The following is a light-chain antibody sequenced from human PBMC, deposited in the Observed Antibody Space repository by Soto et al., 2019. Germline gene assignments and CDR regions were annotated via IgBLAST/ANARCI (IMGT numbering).Light chain of an antibody. CDR1: QGLFDSDEGITY. Sequence: EIVMTQSPLSLPVTPGGPAPISCRSSQGLFDSDEGITYLTWYLQKPGQSPQLLIYPLSLRASGVPDRLSGSGSHSDFTLKISRVEAEDVGVYYCMQRIDFPYTFGQGTKLEIK. CDR3: MQRIDFPYT. CDR2: PLS. V-gene: IGKV2-40*01. J-gene: IGKJ2*01.